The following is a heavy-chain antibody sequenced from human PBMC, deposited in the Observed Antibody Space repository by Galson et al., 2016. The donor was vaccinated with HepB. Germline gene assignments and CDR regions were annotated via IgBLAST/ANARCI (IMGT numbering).Heavy chain of an antibody. CDR2: IYWNERK. V-gene: IGHV2-5*01. CDR1: GFSLSTGEVG. Sequence: PALEKPTQTLTLTCAFSGFSLSTGEVGVGWIRQPPGKALEWLAIIYWNERKRFSPSLRSRLTITKDTSKIQVVPTMTNMDPVDTATYHRAHRPDSGDYEGAVDIGGQGTMVTFSS. D-gene: IGHD4-17*01. J-gene: IGHJ3*02. CDR3: AHRPDSGDYEGAVDI.